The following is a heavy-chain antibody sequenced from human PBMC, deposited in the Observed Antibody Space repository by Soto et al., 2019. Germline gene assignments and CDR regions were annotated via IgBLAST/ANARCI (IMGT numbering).Heavy chain of an antibody. CDR2: IYYSGST. D-gene: IGHD2-21*01. CDR1: GGSISSYY. CDR3: AGRWGGTFDY. V-gene: IGHV4-59*01. J-gene: IGHJ4*02. Sequence: PSETLSLTCTVSGGSISSYYWSWIRQPPGKGLEWIGYIYYSGSTNYNPSLKSRVTISVDTSKNQFSLKLSSVTAADTAVYYCAGRWGGTFDYWAQGTLVTVSS.